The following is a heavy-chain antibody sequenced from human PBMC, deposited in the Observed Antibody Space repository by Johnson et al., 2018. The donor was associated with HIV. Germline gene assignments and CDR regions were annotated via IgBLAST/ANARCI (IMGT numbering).Heavy chain of an antibody. Sequence: VQLVESGGGLVKPGGSLRLSCAASGFTFSNAWMSWVRQAPGKGLEWVGRIKSKTDGGTTDYAAPVKGRFTISRDDSKNTLYLQMNSLRAEDTAVYYCARVGGIAVAPNDAFDIWGQGTMVTVSS. CDR1: GFTFSNAW. CDR3: ARVGGIAVAPNDAFDI. J-gene: IGHJ3*02. D-gene: IGHD6-19*01. V-gene: IGHV3-15*01. CDR2: IKSKTDGGTT.